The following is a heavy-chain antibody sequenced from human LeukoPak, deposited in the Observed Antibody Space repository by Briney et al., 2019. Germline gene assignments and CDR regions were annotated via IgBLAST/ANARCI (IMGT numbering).Heavy chain of an antibody. V-gene: IGHV3-30-3*01. J-gene: IGHJ4*02. CDR3: AREGSIVARTDY. Sequence: PGGSLRLSCEASGFTFDNYAMHWVRQAPGRRLEWVAAISFDGNQEYYPDSVKGRFTISRDNSKNTLYLQMNGLKTEDTAVYYCAREGSIVARTDYWGQGALVIVSS. D-gene: IGHD3-16*02. CDR1: GFTFDNYA. CDR2: ISFDGNQE.